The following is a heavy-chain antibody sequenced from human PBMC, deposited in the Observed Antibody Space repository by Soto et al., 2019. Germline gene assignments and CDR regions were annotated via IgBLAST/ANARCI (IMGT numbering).Heavy chain of an antibody. Sequence: GGSLRLSCAASGFTFSSYWMTWVRQAPGKGLEWVANIKEDGSEKYYVDSVKGRFTISRDNAKNSLYLQMNSLRAEDTAVYYCARDLYQLPTMSYYYYGMDVWGQGTTVTVSS. J-gene: IGHJ6*02. CDR3: ARDLYQLPTMSYYYYGMDV. V-gene: IGHV3-7*03. D-gene: IGHD2-2*01. CDR2: IKEDGSEK. CDR1: GFTFSSYW.